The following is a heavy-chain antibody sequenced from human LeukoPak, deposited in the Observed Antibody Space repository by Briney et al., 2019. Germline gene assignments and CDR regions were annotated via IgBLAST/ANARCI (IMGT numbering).Heavy chain of an antibody. CDR2: VYYSGTT. D-gene: IGHD2-8*01. J-gene: IGHJ5*01. CDR1: GGSINNNY. CDR3: ARAVLATKSEHWFDS. V-gene: IGHV4-59*01. Sequence: SETLSLTCTVSGGSINNNYWSWIRQPPGKGLEWIGYVYYSGTTNYNSSLKSRVTISVDTSKNQFSLNLSSVTAADTAMYYCARAVLATKSEHWFDSWGQGTLVTVSS.